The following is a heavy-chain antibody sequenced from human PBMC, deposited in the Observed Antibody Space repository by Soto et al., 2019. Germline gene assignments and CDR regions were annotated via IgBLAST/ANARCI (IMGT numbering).Heavy chain of an antibody. CDR1: GDSITSDHW. CDR2: ILNGGKT. J-gene: IGHJ3*01. V-gene: IGHV4-4*02. Sequence: QVQLQESGPGLVKPSETLSLTCAVSGDSITSDHWWSWVRQPPGKGLELVGEILNGGKTNYSPSLRSRVTISMDDSENQFSLSLRSVTAADTAVYYCARGRGSVGWFGFYVFWGQGTTVTVSS. CDR3: ARGRGSVGWFGFYVF. D-gene: IGHD3-10*01.